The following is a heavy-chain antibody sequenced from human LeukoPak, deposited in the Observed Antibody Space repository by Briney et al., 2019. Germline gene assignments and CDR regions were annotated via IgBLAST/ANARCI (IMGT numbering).Heavy chain of an antibody. CDR1: GSTFSSYG. CDR3: AKEPPGIVVVPAAAIYNWFDP. J-gene: IGHJ5*02. D-gene: IGHD2-2*01. Sequence: GGSLRLSCAASGSTFSSYGMHWVRQAPGKGLEWVAFIRYDGSNKYYADSVKGRFTISRDNSKNTLYLQMNSLRAEDTAVYYCAKEPPGIVVVPAAAIYNWFDPWGQGTLVTVSS. CDR2: IRYDGSNK. V-gene: IGHV3-30*02.